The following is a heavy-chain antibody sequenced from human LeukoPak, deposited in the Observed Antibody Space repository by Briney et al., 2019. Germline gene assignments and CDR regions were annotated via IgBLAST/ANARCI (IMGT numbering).Heavy chain of an antibody. Sequence: ASVKVSCKASGYTFTGYYMHWVRQAPGQGLEWMGWINPSGGSTSYAQKFQGRVTMTRDMSTSTVYMELSSLRSEDTAVYYCAREGAVEQQLKELGNWFDPWGQGTLVTVSS. V-gene: IGHV1-46*01. CDR1: GYTFTGYY. J-gene: IGHJ5*02. D-gene: IGHD6-13*01. CDR2: INPSGGST. CDR3: AREGAVEQQLKELGNWFDP.